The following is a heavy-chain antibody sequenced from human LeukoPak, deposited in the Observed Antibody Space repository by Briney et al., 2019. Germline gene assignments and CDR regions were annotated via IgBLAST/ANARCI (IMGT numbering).Heavy chain of an antibody. V-gene: IGHV1-18*01. CDR3: ARDGKSTYYSDSSGYSPPGY. Sequence: ASVKVSCKASGYTFNIYGISWVRQAPGQGLEWMGWISPYNGNTHYAQKLQGRVTMTTDTSMSTAYMELRSLRSDDTAVYYCARDGKSTYYSDSSGYSPPGYWGQGTLVTVSS. CDR1: GYTFNIYG. CDR2: ISPYNGNT. J-gene: IGHJ4*02. D-gene: IGHD3-22*01.